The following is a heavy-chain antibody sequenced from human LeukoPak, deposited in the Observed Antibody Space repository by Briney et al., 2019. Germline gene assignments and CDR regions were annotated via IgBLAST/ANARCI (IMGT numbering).Heavy chain of an antibody. CDR2: IIPIFGTA. Sequence: SVKVSCKASGGTFSSYAVSWVRQAPGQGLEWMGGIIPIFGTANYAQKFQGRVTITADESTSTAYMELSSLRSEDTAVYYCASQLYSSSWYRFDYWGQGTLVTVSS. V-gene: IGHV1-69*01. CDR3: ASQLYSSSWYRFDY. D-gene: IGHD6-13*01. CDR1: GGTFSSYA. J-gene: IGHJ4*02.